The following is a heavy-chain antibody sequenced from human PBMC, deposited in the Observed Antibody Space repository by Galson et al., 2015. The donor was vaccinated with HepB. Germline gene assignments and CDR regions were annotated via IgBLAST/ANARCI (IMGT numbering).Heavy chain of an antibody. V-gene: IGHV3-48*02. CDR1: GFTFSSYS. CDR2: ISSSSSTI. Sequence: SLRLSCAASGFTFSSYSMNWVRQAPGKGLEWVSYISSSSSTIYYADSVKGRFTISRDNAKNSLYLQMNSLRDEDTAVYYCARDSLATNMITFGGTHDYWGQGTLVTVSS. CDR3: ARDSLATNMITFGGTHDY. J-gene: IGHJ4*02. D-gene: IGHD3-16*01.